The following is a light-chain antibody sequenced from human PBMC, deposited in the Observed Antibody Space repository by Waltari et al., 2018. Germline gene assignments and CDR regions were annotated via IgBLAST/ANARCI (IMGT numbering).Light chain of an antibody. V-gene: IGLV2-8*01. CDR3: SSYAGSNRV. CDR2: EVN. CDR1: RSDVGGYVY. Sequence: QSALTQPPSASGSLGQSVTISCTGIRSDVGGYVYVSWYQQHPGKAPKVIIYEVNKRPSGVPGRFSGSRSGNTASLTGSGLQAEDEADYYCSSYAGSNRVFGGGTRLTVL. J-gene: IGLJ3*02.